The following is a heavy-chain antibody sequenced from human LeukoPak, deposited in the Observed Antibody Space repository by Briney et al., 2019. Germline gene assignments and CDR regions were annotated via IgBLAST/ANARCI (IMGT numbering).Heavy chain of an antibody. CDR3: AKGSATTGFDP. J-gene: IGHJ5*02. V-gene: IGHV4-59*01. CDR1: GGSISTYY. D-gene: IGHD1/OR15-1a*01. Sequence: SETLSLTCTVSGGSISTYYWNWIRQPPGKGLEWIGYVYYRGRTNYSPSLKSRVTILVDTSKNQFSLRLISVTAADTAVYDCAKGSATTGFDPWGQGTLVTVSS. CDR2: VYYRGRT.